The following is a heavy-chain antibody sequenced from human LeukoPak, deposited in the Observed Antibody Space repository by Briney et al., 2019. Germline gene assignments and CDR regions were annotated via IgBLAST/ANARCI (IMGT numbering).Heavy chain of an antibody. J-gene: IGHJ6*04. D-gene: IGHD3-10*02. CDR3: AELGITMIGGV. Sequence: GGSLRLSCAASGFPFSSYSMNWVRQAPGKGLEWVSYISSSGSAIYYADSVKGRFTISRDNAKNSLYLQMNSLRAEDTAVYYCAELGITMIGGVWGKGTTVTISS. CDR2: ISSSGSAI. CDR1: GFPFSSYS. V-gene: IGHV3-48*04.